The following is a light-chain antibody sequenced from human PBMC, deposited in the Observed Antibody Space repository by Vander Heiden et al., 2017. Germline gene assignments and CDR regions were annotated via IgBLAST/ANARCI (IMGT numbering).Light chain of an antibody. J-gene: IGLJ1*01. Sequence: QSALTQPASVSGSPGQSITISCTGTSSDAGGYNYVSWYQQHPGKPPKLMSYDVSNRPSGVSNRFSGSKSGKTALLSISGLQAEDEADYYCSSYTSSSTLVFGTGTKVTVL. V-gene: IGLV2-14*01. CDR3: SSYTSSSTLV. CDR2: DVS. CDR1: SSDAGGYNY.